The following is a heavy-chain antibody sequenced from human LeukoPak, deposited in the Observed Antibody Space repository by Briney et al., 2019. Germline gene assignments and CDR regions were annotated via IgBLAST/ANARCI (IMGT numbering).Heavy chain of an antibody. CDR2: IRGSGGST. CDR1: GFTFSSFA. CDR3: AKDRGSGYHYFDY. D-gene: IGHD3-22*01. J-gene: IGHJ4*02. Sequence: GGSLRLSCAASGFTFSSFAMTWVRQAPGKGLEWVSGIRGSGGSTYDADSVKGRFSISRDNSKNTLYLQMNSLRAEDTAVYYCAKDRGSGYHYFDYWGQGTLVTVSS. V-gene: IGHV3-23*01.